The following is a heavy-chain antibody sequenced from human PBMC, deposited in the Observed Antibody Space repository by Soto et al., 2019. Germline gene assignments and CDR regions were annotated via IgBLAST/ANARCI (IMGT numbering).Heavy chain of an antibody. CDR1: GYSFTSYW. CDR3: ARSSGSGSSLYYYYGMDV. D-gene: IGHD3-10*01. CDR2: IYPGDSDT. V-gene: IGHV5-51*01. Sequence: PGESLKISCKGSGYSFTSYWIGWVRQMPGKGLEWMGIIYPGDSDTRYSPSFQGQVTISADKSISTAYLQWSSLKASDTAMYYCARSSGSGSSLYYYYGMDVWGQGTTVTVSS. J-gene: IGHJ6*02.